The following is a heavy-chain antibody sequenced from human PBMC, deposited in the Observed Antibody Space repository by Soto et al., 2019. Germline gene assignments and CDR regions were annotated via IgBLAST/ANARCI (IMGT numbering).Heavy chain of an antibody. CDR1: GDSISSHDW. D-gene: IGHD3-3*01. CDR2: IHHSGGT. CDR3: VRNGYYSLDY. J-gene: IGHJ4*02. Sequence: QVQLQESGPGLVKPSGTLSLTCAVSGDSISSHDWWSWVRQPPNKGLEWIADIHHSGGTNYNPSLMSRATISVDNSKGEFSLKLMSATAADTAVYYCVRNGYYSLDYWGQGTLVSVSS. V-gene: IGHV4-4*02.